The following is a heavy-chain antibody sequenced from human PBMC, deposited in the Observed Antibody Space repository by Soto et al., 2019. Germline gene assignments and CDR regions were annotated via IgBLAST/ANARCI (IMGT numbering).Heavy chain of an antibody. J-gene: IGHJ6*02. CDR2: ISYDGSNK. CDR3: ASDLRGWGSYRYTFPVYGMDV. CDR1: GFTFSSYA. D-gene: IGHD3-16*02. V-gene: IGHV3-30-3*01. Sequence: QVQLVESGGGVVQPGRSLRLSCAASGFTFSSYAMHWVRQAPGKGLEWVAVISYDGSNKYYADSVKGRFTISRDNSKNTLYLQMNSLRAEDTAVYYCASDLRGWGSYRYTFPVYGMDVWGQGTTVTVSS.